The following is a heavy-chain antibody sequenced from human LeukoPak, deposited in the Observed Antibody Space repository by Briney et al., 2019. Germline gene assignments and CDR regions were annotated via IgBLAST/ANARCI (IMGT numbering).Heavy chain of an antibody. CDR2: IYYSGST. CDR3: ARVKYGDYFDY. CDR1: GGSINTSDYY. Sequence: PSETLSLTCTVSGGSINTSDYYWTWIRQPPGKGLEWIGYIYYSGSTNYNPSLKSRVTISVDTSKNQFSLKLSSVTAADTAVYYCARVKYGDYFDYWGQGTLVTVSS. D-gene: IGHD4/OR15-4a*01. V-gene: IGHV4-61*08. J-gene: IGHJ4*02.